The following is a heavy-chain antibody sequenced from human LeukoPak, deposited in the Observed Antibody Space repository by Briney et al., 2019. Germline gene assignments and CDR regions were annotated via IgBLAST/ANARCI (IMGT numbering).Heavy chain of an antibody. CDR2: IYSGGST. V-gene: IGHV3-66*01. CDR3: ARDGGYWYFDL. CDR1: GFTVSSNY. Sequence: GGSLRLSCAASGFTVSSNYMSWVRQAPGKGLEWVSVIYSGGSTYYADSVKGRFTISRDNSKNTLYLQMNSLRREDAAVYYCARDGGYWYFDLWGRGTLVTVSS. D-gene: IGHD2-15*01. J-gene: IGHJ2*01.